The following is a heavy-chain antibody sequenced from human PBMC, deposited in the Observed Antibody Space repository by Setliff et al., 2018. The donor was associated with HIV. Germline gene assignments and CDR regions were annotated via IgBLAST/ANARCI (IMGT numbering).Heavy chain of an antibody. CDR2: IFSSGST. V-gene: IGHV4-4*09. D-gene: IGHD1-26*01. Sequence: SETLSLTCTVSGGSISSYCWNWIRQSPGRGLEWIGFIFSSGSTKYNPSLQSRVTMSIDTSKNQFSLKLTSVTAADTAVYYCAKTIGRNSTLFDNWGQGTLVTVS. CDR1: GGSISSYC. J-gene: IGHJ4*02. CDR3: AKTIGRNSTLFDN.